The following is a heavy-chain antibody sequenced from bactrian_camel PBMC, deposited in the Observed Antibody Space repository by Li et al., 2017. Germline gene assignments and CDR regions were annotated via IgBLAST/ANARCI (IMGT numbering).Heavy chain of an antibody. CDR3: ATDGRHSNYGRVEWTMFGF. D-gene: IGHD4*01. J-gene: IGHJ6*01. V-gene: IGHV3S53*01. CDR1: GYSGCVYD. CDR2: ITTEGST. Sequence: HVQLVESGGGSVQAGGSLTLSCAASGYSGCVYDMSWYRQAAGKQREWVSSITTEGSTSYADSVKGRFTISKDKAKNTVYLLMNSLKSEDTALYYCATDGRHSNYGRVEWTMFGFWGQGTQVTVS.